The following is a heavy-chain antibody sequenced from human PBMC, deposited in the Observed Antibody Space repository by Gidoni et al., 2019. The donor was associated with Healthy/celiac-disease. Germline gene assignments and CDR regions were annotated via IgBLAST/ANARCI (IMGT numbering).Heavy chain of an antibody. Sequence: QLQLQESGPGLVTPSETLSLTCTVSGGSISSSSYYWGWIRQPPGKGLEWIGSIYYSGSTYYNPSLKSRVTISVDTSKNQFSLKLSSVTAADTAVYYCARGDVGLLWFGESTAPFDYWGQGTLVTVSS. CDR2: IYYSGST. V-gene: IGHV4-39*01. D-gene: IGHD3-10*01. J-gene: IGHJ4*02. CDR3: ARGDVGLLWFGESTAPFDY. CDR1: GGSISSSSYY.